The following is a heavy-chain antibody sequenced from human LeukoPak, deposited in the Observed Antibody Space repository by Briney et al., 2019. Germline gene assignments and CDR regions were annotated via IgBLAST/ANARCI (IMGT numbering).Heavy chain of an antibody. CDR1: GFTFSTYA. Sequence: PGGSLRLSCSASGFTFSTYAMSWVRQAPGKGLVWVSRIGSDGSSTTYADSVKGRFTISRDNAKNTLYLQMNTLRAEDTAVYYCARSQYSGSYLDFWGQGTLVTVSS. V-gene: IGHV3-74*01. J-gene: IGHJ4*02. CDR3: ARSQYSGSYLDF. D-gene: IGHD1-26*01. CDR2: IGSDGSST.